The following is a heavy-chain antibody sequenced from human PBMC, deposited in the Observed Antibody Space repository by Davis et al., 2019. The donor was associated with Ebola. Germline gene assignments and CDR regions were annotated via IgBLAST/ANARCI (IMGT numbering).Heavy chain of an antibody. Sequence: SETLSLTCTVSGGSVSSYYWGWIRQPPGKGLEWIGYIYYSGSTNYNPSLKSRVTISVDTSKNQFSLRLISVTAADTAVYYCARGGIVGDALDYWGQGTLVSVSS. CDR3: ARGGIVGDALDY. CDR2: IYYSGST. J-gene: IGHJ4*02. CDR1: GGSVSSYY. D-gene: IGHD1-26*01. V-gene: IGHV4-59*02.